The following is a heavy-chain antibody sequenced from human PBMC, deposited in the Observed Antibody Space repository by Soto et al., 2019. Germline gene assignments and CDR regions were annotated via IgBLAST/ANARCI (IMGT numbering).Heavy chain of an antibody. CDR1: GVPIDSYG. D-gene: IGHD1-1*01. V-gene: IGHV3-23*01. Sequence: GGSLRLSCAASGVPIDSYGMNWVRQAPGKVLQWVASISGSGAGTYYADSVKGRFTVSSDNSKNTVFLQMNSLRAEDTAIYFCAKSMMATTGANWLDPWGQGTLVTVSS. CDR2: ISGSGAGT. CDR3: AKSMMATTGANWLDP. J-gene: IGHJ5*02.